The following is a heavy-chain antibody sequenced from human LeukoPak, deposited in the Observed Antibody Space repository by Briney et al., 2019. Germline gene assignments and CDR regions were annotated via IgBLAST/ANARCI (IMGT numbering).Heavy chain of an antibody. CDR2: IKQDGSEK. D-gene: IGHD3-9*01. V-gene: IGHV3-7*01. CDR1: GFTFTNNF. CDR3: AKELDWLIDY. Sequence: GGSLRLSCAASGFTFTNNFMSWVRQVPGKGLEWVANIKQDGSEKTYADSVRGRFTISRDNSKNTLYLQMNSLRAEDTAVYYCAKELDWLIDYWGQGTLVTVSS. J-gene: IGHJ4*02.